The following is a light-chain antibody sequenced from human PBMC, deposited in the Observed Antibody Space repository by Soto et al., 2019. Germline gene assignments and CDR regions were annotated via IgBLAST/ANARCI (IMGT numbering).Light chain of an antibody. V-gene: IGKV3-11*01. CDR3: QQRNNWPPVT. CDR1: PSVSNS. J-gene: IGKJ4*01. CDR2: DAS. Sequence: PGERATLSCRASPSVSNSLAWYQHKPGQAPRLLIYDASNRATGVPTRFSGSGSGTDFTLTISSLEPEDFAVYYCQQRNNWPPVTFGGGTRVEIK.